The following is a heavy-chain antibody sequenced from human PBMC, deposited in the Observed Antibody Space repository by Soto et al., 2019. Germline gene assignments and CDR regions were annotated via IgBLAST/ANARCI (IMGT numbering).Heavy chain of an antibody. CDR2: INHSGST. Sequence: PSETLSLSCAVYGGSFSGYYWSWIRQPPGKGLEWIGEINHSGSTNYNPSLKSRVTISVDTSKNQFSLKLSSVTAADTAVYYCARGGYDSSGSQGHPIDYWGQGTLVTVSS. D-gene: IGHD3-22*01. CDR1: GGSFSGYY. V-gene: IGHV4-34*01. CDR3: ARGGYDSSGSQGHPIDY. J-gene: IGHJ4*02.